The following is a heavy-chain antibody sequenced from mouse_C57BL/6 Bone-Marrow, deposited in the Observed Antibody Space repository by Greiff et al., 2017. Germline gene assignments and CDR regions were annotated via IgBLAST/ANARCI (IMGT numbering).Heavy chain of an antibody. CDR2: IDPSDSYT. CDR3: ASCSPGITTDWYFDV. V-gene: IGHV1-50*01. CDR1: GYTFTSYW. D-gene: IGHD2-4*01. J-gene: IGHJ1*03. Sequence: QVQLQQPGAELVKPGASVKLSCKASGYTFTSYWMQWVKQRPGQGLEWIGEIDPSDSYTNYNQKFKGKATLTVDTSSSTAYMQLSSLTSEDSAVYYWASCSPGITTDWYFDVWGTGTTVTVSS.